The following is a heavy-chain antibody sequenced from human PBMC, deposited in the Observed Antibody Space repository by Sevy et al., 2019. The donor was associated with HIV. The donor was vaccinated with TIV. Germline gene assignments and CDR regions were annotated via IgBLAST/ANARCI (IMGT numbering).Heavy chain of an antibody. J-gene: IGHJ4*02. CDR3: TRDRKGAARPPDDY. V-gene: IGHV3-49*03. CDR1: GFTFGDYA. Sequence: GGSLRLSCTASGFTFGDYAMSWFHQAPGKGLEWVGFIRSKAYGGTTEYAASVKGRFTISRDDSKSIAYLQMNSLKTEDTAVYYCTRDRKGAARPPDDYWGQGTLVTVSS. D-gene: IGHD6-6*01. CDR2: IRSKAYGGTT.